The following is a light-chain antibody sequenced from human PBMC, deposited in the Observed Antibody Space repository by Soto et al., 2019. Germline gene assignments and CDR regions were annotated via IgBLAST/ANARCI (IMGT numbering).Light chain of an antibody. V-gene: IGLV1-44*01. CDR1: SSNLGAGYD. Sequence: QAVLTQPPSVSGAPGQRVTISCTGNSSNLGAGYDVHWYQQLPGTAPKLLIYNTNQRPSGAPDRFSGSKSGTSASLAISGLQSEDEADYYCATWDDSPRDVVFGGGTKLTVL. J-gene: IGLJ2*01. CDR2: NTN. CDR3: ATWDDSPRDVV.